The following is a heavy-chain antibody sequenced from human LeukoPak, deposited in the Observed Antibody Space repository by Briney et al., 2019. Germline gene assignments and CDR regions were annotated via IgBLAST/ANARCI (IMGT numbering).Heavy chain of an antibody. CDR2: IYYSGST. CDR3: ARAYYSDSNAPYYFDY. D-gene: IGHD3-22*01. Sequence: SETLSLTCGVSGHSMISDYYWGWIRQPPGKGLEWIGYIYYSGSTNYNPSLKSRVTISVDTSKNHFSLKLNSVTAADTAVYYCARAYYSDSNAPYYFDYWGQGTLVTVSS. CDR1: GHSMISDYY. V-gene: IGHV4-38-2*01. J-gene: IGHJ4*02.